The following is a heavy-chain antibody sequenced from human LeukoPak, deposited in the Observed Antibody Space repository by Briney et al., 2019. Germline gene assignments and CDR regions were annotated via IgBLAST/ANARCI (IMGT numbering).Heavy chain of an antibody. Sequence: PSETLSLTCAVYGGSFSGYYWSWIRQPPGKGLEWIGEINHSGSTNYNPSLKSRVTISVDTSKNQFSLKLSSVTAADTAVYYCARGPTIRITMIVVPLRRGGFDYWGQGTLVTVSS. J-gene: IGHJ4*02. CDR3: ARGPTIRITMIVVPLRRGGFDY. D-gene: IGHD3-22*01. V-gene: IGHV4-34*01. CDR2: INHSGST. CDR1: GGSFSGYY.